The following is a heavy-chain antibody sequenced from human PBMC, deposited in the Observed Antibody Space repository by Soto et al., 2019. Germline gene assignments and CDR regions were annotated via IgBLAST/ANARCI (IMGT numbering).Heavy chain of an antibody. D-gene: IGHD1-26*01. J-gene: IGHJ4*02. CDR3: ATEMGATQGPFDN. CDR2: LSNTGRRT. Sequence: EVQVLESGGGLVQPGGSLRLSCVVSVFPFGANGMSWVRQAPGKGLEWVSGLSNTGRRTSYADSVKGRFTISRDNSENSLYLQINSLRDEDAYVCYCATEMGATQGPFDNWGQGTLVTVSS. CDR1: VFPFGANG. V-gene: IGHV3-23*01.